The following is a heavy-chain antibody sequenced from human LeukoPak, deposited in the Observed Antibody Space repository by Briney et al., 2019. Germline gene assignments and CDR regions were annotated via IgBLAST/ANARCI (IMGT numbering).Heavy chain of an antibody. D-gene: IGHD3-22*01. CDR2: INHSGST. V-gene: IGHV4-34*01. J-gene: IGHJ6*03. CDR1: GGSFSGYY. Sequence: PSETLSLTCAVYGGSFSGYYWSWIRQPPGKGLEWIGEINHSGSTNYNPSLKSRVTISVDKSKNQFSLKLSSVTAADTAVYYCASSGSGYYYGYYYYYMDVWGKGTTVTVSS. CDR3: ASSGSGYYYGYYYYYMDV.